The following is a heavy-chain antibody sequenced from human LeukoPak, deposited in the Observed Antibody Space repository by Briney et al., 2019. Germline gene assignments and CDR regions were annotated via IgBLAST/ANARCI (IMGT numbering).Heavy chain of an antibody. CDR3: ARDSITGMHGFDY. V-gene: IGHV3-33*01. D-gene: IGHD1-20*01. CDR2: IWYDGSNK. CDR1: GFTFSSYG. J-gene: IGHJ4*02. Sequence: GGSLRLSCAASGFTFSSYGMHWVRQAPGKGLEWVAVIWYDGSNKYYADSVKGRFTISRDNSKNTLYLQMNSLRAEDTAVYYCARDSITGMHGFDYWGQGTLVTVSS.